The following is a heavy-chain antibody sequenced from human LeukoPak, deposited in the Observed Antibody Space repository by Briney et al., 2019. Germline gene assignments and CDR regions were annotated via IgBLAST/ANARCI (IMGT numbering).Heavy chain of an antibody. CDR2: ISSNGGST. Sequence: GGSLRLSCAASGFTFSSYTMHWVRQAPGKGLEYVSAISSNGGSTFYANSVKGRFTISRDNSKNTLYLQMGSLRTEDMAVYYCARVVYNYNWHAFDCWGQGTLVTVSS. CDR1: GFTFSSYT. V-gene: IGHV3-64*01. D-gene: IGHD1-1*01. J-gene: IGHJ4*02. CDR3: ARVVYNYNWHAFDC.